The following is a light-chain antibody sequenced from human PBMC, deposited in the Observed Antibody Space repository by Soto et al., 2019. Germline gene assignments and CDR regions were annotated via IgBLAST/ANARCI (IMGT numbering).Light chain of an antibody. Sequence: IQLTQSPSSLSASIGDRVTIXXRASQGIDSYLAWYQQRPGKVPQLXIYETSILQSGVSSRFSGSGSGTDFTLTISSLQAEDFATYYCQQTRSYPSTFGGGTKVDIK. V-gene: IGKV1-9*01. CDR3: QQTRSYPST. CDR1: QGIDSY. CDR2: ETS. J-gene: IGKJ4*01.